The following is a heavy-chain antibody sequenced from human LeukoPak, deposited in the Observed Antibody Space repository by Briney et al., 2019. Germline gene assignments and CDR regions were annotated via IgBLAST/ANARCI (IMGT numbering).Heavy chain of an antibody. D-gene: IGHD1-26*01. CDR2: FDPEDGET. J-gene: IGHJ4*02. CDR1: GYTLTELS. V-gene: IGHV1-24*01. CDR3: ATEPPHSGSYGGLDY. Sequence: EASVKVSCKVSGYTLTELSMHWVRQAPGKGLEWMGGFDPEDGETIYAQKFQGRVTMTEDTSTDTAYMELSSLRSEDTAVYYCATEPPHSGSYGGLDYWGQGTLVTVSS.